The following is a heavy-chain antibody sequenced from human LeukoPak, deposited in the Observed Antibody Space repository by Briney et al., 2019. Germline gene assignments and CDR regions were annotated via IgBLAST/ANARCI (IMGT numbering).Heavy chain of an antibody. CDR3: ARVRGGGSTLAP. CDR2: INPNSCGT. J-gene: IGHJ4*02. V-gene: IGHV1-2*02. CDR1: GYTFTGYY. Sequence: GASVKVSCKASGYTFTGYYMHWVRQTPEQGLERMGWINPNSCGTNYAQKFQGRVTMTRDTSISTAYMELSRLRSDDTAVYYRARVRGGGSTLAPWGQGTLVTVSS. D-gene: IGHD6-13*01.